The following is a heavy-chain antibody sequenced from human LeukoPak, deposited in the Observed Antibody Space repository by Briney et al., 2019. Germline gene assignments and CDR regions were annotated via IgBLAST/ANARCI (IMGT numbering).Heavy chain of an antibody. D-gene: IGHD2-15*01. V-gene: IGHV3-9*01. CDR3: AKDKGVGVYCSGGSCYSNYYGMDV. CDR1: GFTFDDYA. CDR2: ISWNSGSI. J-gene: IGHJ6*02. Sequence: GGSLRLSCAASGFTFDDYAMHWVRQAPGKGLEWVSGISWNSGSIGYADSVKGRFTISRDNAKNSLCLQMNSLRAEDTALYYCAKDKGVGVYCSGGSCYSNYYGMDVWGQGTTVTVSS.